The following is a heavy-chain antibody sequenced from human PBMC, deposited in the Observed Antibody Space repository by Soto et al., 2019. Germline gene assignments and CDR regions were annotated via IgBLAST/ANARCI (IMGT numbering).Heavy chain of an antibody. CDR1: GGSISSYY. CDR2: IYTSGST. CDR3: ARVAVAGTGTSQFDY. J-gene: IGHJ4*02. D-gene: IGHD6-19*01. V-gene: IGHV4-4*07. Sequence: TSETLSLTCTVSGGSISSYYWSWIRQPAGKGLEWIGRIYTSGSTNYNPSLKSRVTMSVDTSKNQFSLKLSSVTAADTAVYYCARVAVAGTGTSQFDYCGQRTLVTVSS.